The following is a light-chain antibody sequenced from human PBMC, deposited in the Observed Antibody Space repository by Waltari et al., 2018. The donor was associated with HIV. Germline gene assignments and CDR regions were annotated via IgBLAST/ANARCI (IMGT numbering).Light chain of an antibody. CDR1: QSIGSY. CDR2: DAS. Sequence: IALTQSPATLPSSPGQSATLSCRASQSIGSYLAWYQQKPGQAPRLLIFDASNKATGTPARFSGSGSGTDFTLTISSLEAEDFAVYYCQQRTPVAFGQGTRLEIK. V-gene: IGKV3-11*01. J-gene: IGKJ5*01. CDR3: QQRTPVA.